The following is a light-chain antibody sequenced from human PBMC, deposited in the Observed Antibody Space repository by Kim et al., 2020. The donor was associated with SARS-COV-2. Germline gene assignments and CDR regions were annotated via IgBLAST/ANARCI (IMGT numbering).Light chain of an antibody. CDR1: SLRKYY. J-gene: IGLJ3*02. V-gene: IGLV3-19*01. CDR3: NSRDSSGNHLV. Sequence: SALTQDPAVSVALGQTVRITCQGDSLRKYYASWYQQKPGQAPVLVIYGKNNRPSGIPDRFSGSTSGNTASLTITGAQAEDEADYYCNSRDSSGNHLVFG. CDR2: GKN.